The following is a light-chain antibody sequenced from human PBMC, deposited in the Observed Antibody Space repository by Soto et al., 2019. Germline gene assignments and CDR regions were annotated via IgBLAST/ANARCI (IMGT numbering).Light chain of an antibody. CDR1: SSDVGGYNY. CDR2: EVS. J-gene: IGLJ2*01. Sequence: QSALTQPPSPSGSPGQSVTISCTGTSSDVGGYNYVSWYQQHPGKAPKLMIYEVSKRPSGVPDRFSGSKSGSTAALTVSGLQAEDEADYYCSSSAVSNPVVFGGGTKVTVL. CDR3: SSSAVSNPVV. V-gene: IGLV2-8*01.